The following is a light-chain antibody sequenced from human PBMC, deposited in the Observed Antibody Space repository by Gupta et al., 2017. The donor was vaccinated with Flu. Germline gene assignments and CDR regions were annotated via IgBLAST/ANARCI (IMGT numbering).Light chain of an antibody. CDR2: GAS. V-gene: IGKV3-20*01. CDR3: QQYYNSPWT. Sequence: EIVLPQFRGTLSLSPGERATLSCRASQSVSSSYLAWFQRKLGQAPRLVMYGASNSATAVPDRFSGSGSGTSFSRAISGLKPKDFAVYYCQQYYNSPWTFGPGTKVQI. J-gene: IGKJ1*01. CDR1: QSVSSSY.